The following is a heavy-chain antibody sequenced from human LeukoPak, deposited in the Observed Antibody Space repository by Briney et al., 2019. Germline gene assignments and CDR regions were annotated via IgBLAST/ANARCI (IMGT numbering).Heavy chain of an antibody. CDR2: INPNSGGT. V-gene: IGHV1-2*02. Sequence: GASVKVSCKASGYTFTGYYMHWVRQAPGQGLEWMGWINPNSGGTNYAQKFQGRVTMTRDTFISTAYMELSGLRSDDTAVYYCAMEADSSGYADYWGQGTLVTVSS. CDR1: GYTFTGYY. D-gene: IGHD3-22*01. CDR3: AMEADSSGYADY. J-gene: IGHJ4*02.